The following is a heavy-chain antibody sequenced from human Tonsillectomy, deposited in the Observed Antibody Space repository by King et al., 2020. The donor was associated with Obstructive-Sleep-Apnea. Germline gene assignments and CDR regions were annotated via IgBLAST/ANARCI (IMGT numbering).Heavy chain of an antibody. V-gene: IGHV3-49*03. CDR1: GLTFGDDA. D-gene: IGHD6-19*01. Sequence: DVQLVESGGGLVQSGRSLRLSCTASGLTFGDDAMSWFRQAPGKGLEWLGFIRSKAYGGTTEYAASFRGRITISRDDSKSIVYLQMKSLKTEDTAVYYCGRLVAVAGVTGKGWFDPWGQGTLVTVSS. J-gene: IGHJ5*02. CDR2: IRSKAYGGTT. CDR3: GRLVAVAGVTGKGWFDP.